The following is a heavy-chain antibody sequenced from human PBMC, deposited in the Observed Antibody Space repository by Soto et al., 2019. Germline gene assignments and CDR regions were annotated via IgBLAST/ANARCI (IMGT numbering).Heavy chain of an antibody. D-gene: IGHD3-22*01. CDR3: ASIRITMIVVTY. J-gene: IGHJ4*02. V-gene: IGHV4-39*01. Sequence: SESLSLTCAVCGGSISSSSYYWGWIRQPPGKGLEWIGSIYYSGSTYYNPSLKSRVTISVDTSKNQFSLKLSSVTAADTAVYYCASIRITMIVVTYWGQGTLVTVSS. CDR2: IYYSGST. CDR1: GGSISSSSYY.